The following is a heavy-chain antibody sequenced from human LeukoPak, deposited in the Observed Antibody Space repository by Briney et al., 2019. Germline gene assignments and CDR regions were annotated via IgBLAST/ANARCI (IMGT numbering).Heavy chain of an antibody. Sequence: GGSLRLSCAASGFTFSSYSMNWVRQAPGKGLEWVSSISSSSSYIYYADSVKGRFTISRDNAKNSLYLQMNSLRAEDTAVYYCARPDRRYNWNGYFDYWGQGTLVTVSS. V-gene: IGHV3-21*01. J-gene: IGHJ4*02. D-gene: IGHD1-1*01. CDR1: GFTFSSYS. CDR2: ISSSSSYI. CDR3: ARPDRRYNWNGYFDY.